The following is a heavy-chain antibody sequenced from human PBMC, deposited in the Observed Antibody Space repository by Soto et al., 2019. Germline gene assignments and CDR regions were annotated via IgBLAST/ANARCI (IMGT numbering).Heavy chain of an antibody. V-gene: IGHV1-2*02. Sequence: GASVKVSCKASGYTFTGYYMHWVRQAPGQGLEWMGWINPNSGGTNYAQKFQGRVTMTRDTSISTAYMELSRLRSDDTAVYYCARVVYGYTSFGRYFDYWGQGTLVTVSS. D-gene: IGHD2-2*01. CDR1: GYTFTGYY. CDR3: ARVVYGYTSFGRYFDY. CDR2: INPNSGGT. J-gene: IGHJ4*02.